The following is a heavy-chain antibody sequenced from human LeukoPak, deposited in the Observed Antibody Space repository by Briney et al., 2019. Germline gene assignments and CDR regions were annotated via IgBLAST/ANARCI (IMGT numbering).Heavy chain of an antibody. CDR2: INPNSGGT. CDR1: GYTFTKYL. V-gene: IGHV1-2*02. CDR3: ARVGGLYCSSTSCYGWFDP. J-gene: IGHJ5*02. Sequence: GASVKVSCKASGYTFTKYLIHWVRQAPGQGLEWMGWINPNSGGTNYAQKFQGRVTMTRDTSISTAYMELSRLRSDDTAVYYCARVGGLYCSSTSCYGWFDPWGQGTLVTVSS. D-gene: IGHD2-2*01.